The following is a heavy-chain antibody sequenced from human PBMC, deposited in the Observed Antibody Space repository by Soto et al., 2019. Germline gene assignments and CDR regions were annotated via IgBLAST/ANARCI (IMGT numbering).Heavy chain of an antibody. D-gene: IGHD1-1*01. J-gene: IGHJ4*02. CDR1: GFTFSSYA. Sequence: QVQLVESGGGVVQPGRSLRLSCAASGFTFSSYAMHWVRQAPGKGLEWVAVISYDGSNKYYADSVKGRFTISRDNSKNTLYLQMISLRAEDTAVYYCASPRLSSDGTTPIDYWGQGTLVTVSS. CDR3: ASPRLSSDGTTPIDY. V-gene: IGHV3-30-3*01. CDR2: ISYDGSNK.